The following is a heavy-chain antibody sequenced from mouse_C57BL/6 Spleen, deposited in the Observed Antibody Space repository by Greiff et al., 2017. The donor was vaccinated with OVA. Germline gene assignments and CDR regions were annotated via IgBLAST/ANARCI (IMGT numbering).Heavy chain of an antibody. V-gene: IGHV5-17*01. CDR3: ARDYYYYAMDY. Sequence: EVNLVESGGGLVKPGGSLKLSCAASGFTFSDYGMHWVRQAPEKGLEWVAYISSGSSTIYYADTVKGRFTISRDNAKNTLFLQMTSLRSEDTAMYYCARDYYYYAMDYWGQGTSVTVSS. CDR1: GFTFSDYG. D-gene: IGHD2-13*01. J-gene: IGHJ4*01. CDR2: ISSGSSTI.